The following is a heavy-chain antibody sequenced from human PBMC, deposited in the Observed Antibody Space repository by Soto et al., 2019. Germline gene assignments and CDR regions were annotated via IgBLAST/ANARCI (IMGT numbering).Heavy chain of an antibody. J-gene: IGHJ6*03. D-gene: IGHD3-3*01. CDR2: IKSKTDGGTT. CDR1: GFTFSNAW. Sequence: PGGSLRLSCAASGFTFSNAWMSWVRQAPGKGLEWVGRIKSKTDGGTTDYAAPVKGRFTISRDDSKKKQYLQIKSQKIEDIAVYFFTTDLGEYYDFWSGYYTGAYYYMDVWGKGTTVTVSS. CDR3: TTDLGEYYDFWSGYYTGAYYYMDV. V-gene: IGHV3-15*01.